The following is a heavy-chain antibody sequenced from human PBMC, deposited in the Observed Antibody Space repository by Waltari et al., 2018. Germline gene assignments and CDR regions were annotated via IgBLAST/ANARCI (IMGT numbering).Heavy chain of an antibody. J-gene: IGHJ4*02. CDR1: GFTFSSYG. CDR3: AKDGYYDFWSGYQN. D-gene: IGHD3-3*01. Sequence: QVQLVESGGGVVQPGRSLRLSCAASGFTFSSYGMHWVRQAPGKWLEWGAVISYDGSNKYYADSVKGRFTISRDNSKNTLYLQMNSLRAEDTAVYYCAKDGYYDFWSGYQNWGQGTLVTVSS. CDR2: ISYDGSNK. V-gene: IGHV3-30*18.